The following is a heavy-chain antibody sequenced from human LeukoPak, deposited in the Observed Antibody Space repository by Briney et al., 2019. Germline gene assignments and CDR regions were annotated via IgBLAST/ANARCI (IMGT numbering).Heavy chain of an antibody. CDR3: ARRIYYDSSGSVNNWFDP. V-gene: IGHV1-18*01. CDR1: GDTFTSYG. J-gene: IGHJ5*02. D-gene: IGHD3-22*01. Sequence: ASVRVSCTASGDTFTSYGISWVRQTPGQGLERMGWISAYNGNTSYAQTLQGRVTMPSDPSTSTAYMELRSLRSDHTAVYYCARRIYYDSSGSVNNWFDPWGQGTLVTVSS. CDR2: ISAYNGNT.